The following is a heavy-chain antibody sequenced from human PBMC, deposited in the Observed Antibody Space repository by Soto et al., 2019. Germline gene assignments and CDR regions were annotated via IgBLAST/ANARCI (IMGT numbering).Heavy chain of an antibody. CDR3: AREGDIPYYYYSIVA. V-gene: IGHV1-18*01. CDR1: GYTFTRYG. CDR2: ISGYDGRT. D-gene: IGHD2-21*02. J-gene: IGHJ6*02. Sequence: LEQSGAEVKKPGASVKVSCKTSGYTFTRYGISWVRQAPGQGLEWMGWISGYDGRTNFAQKVQDRATMTTDTSTSTVYMELRSLSSDDTAVYYCAREGDIPYYYYSIVAWGQGTTVTVSS.